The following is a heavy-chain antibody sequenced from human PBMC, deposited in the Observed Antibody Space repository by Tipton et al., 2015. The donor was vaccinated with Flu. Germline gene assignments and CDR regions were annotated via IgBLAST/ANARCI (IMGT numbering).Heavy chain of an antibody. CDR2: IYYSGST. CDR3: ARIAAAGTGYFDY. J-gene: IGHJ4*02. Sequence: TLSLTCTVSGGSISSYYWSWIRQPPGKGLEWIGYIYYSGSTNDNPSLKSRVTISVDTSKNQFSLKLSSVTAADTAVYYCARIAAAGTGYFDYWGQGTLVTVSS. D-gene: IGHD6-13*01. V-gene: IGHV4-59*01. CDR1: GGSISSYY.